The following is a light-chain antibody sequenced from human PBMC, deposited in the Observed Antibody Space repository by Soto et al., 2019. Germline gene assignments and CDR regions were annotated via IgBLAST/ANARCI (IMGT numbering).Light chain of an antibody. CDR2: GAS. CDR3: QQYGRSPWT. CDR1: QSISSSY. Sequence: ESVLTQSPGTLSLSPGDRATLSCRASQSISSSYLAWYQQAPGQAPMLLIYGASSSATGIPDRFSGSGSGTDFTLTISRLEPEDFAVYYCQQYGRSPWTFGQGTKVEVK. J-gene: IGKJ1*01. V-gene: IGKV3-20*01.